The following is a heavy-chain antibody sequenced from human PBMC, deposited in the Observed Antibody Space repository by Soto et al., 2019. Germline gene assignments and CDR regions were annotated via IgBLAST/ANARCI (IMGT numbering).Heavy chain of an antibody. V-gene: IGHV1-69*01. Sequence: QVQLVQSGAEVKKPGSSVKVSCKASGGTFSSYAISWVRQAPGQGLEWTGGIIPIFGTANYAQKFQGRVTITADESTSTAYMELSSLRSEDTAVYYCARTPDRARVPNYGMDVWGQGTTVTVSS. CDR1: GGTFSSYA. CDR3: ARTPDRARVPNYGMDV. J-gene: IGHJ6*02. CDR2: IIPIFGTA.